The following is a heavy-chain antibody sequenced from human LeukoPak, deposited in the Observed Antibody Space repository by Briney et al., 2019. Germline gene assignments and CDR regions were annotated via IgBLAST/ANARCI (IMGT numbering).Heavy chain of an antibody. CDR1: GFTFSSYG. V-gene: IGHV3-23*01. Sequence: GGSLRLSCAASGFTFSSYGMSWVRQAPGKGLEWVPAISGSGGSTYYADSVKGRFTISRDNSKNTLYLRMNSLRAEDTAVYYCAKDDAWLQYGNWGRGTLVTVSS. CDR2: ISGSGGST. D-gene: IGHD5-24*01. J-gene: IGHJ4*02. CDR3: AKDDAWLQYGN.